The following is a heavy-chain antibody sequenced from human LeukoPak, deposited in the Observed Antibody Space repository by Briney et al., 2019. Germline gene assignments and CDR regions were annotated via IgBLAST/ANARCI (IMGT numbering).Heavy chain of an antibody. D-gene: IGHD3-22*01. V-gene: IGHV1-24*01. Sequence: ASVKVSCKVSGYTLTELSMHWVRQAPGKGLEWMGGFDPEDGETIYAQKSQGRVTMTEDTSTDTAYMELSSLRSEDTAVYYCATDRYYYDSSGYYREVDYWGQGTLVTVSS. CDR1: GYTLTELS. J-gene: IGHJ4*02. CDR3: ATDRYYYDSSGYYREVDY. CDR2: FDPEDGET.